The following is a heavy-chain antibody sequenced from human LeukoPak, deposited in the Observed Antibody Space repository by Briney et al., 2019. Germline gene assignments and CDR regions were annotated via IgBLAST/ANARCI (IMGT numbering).Heavy chain of an antibody. V-gene: IGHV3-33*01. Sequence: GRSLRLSCAASGFTFSSYCMHWVRQAPGKGLEWVAVIWYDGSNKYYADSVKGRFTISRDNSKNTLYLQMNSLRAEDTAVYYCAREGIGYYDSSGYYNWFDPWGQGTLVTVSS. CDR1: GFTFSSYC. D-gene: IGHD3-22*01. J-gene: IGHJ5*02. CDR2: IWYDGSNK. CDR3: AREGIGYYDSSGYYNWFDP.